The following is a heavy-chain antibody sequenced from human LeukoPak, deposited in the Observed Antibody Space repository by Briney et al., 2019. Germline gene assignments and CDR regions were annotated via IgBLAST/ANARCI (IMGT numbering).Heavy chain of an antibody. CDR2: ISSSSSYI. Sequence: GGSLRLSCAASGFTFSSYSMNWVRQAPGKGLEWVSSISSSSSYIYYADSVKGRFTISRDNAKNSLYLQMNSLRAEDTAVYYCAREEYQLPFYYYYYMDVWGKGTTVTVSS. D-gene: IGHD2-2*01. CDR1: GFTFSSYS. CDR3: AREEYQLPFYYYYYMDV. V-gene: IGHV3-21*04. J-gene: IGHJ6*03.